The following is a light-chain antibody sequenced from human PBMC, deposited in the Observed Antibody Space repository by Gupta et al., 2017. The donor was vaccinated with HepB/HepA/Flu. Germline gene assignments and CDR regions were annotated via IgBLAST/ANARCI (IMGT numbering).Light chain of an antibody. CDR3: CSFTDSSAFVL. V-gene: IGLV2-23*02. CDR1: GRDVGRYNL. J-gene: IGLJ2*01. CDR2: EVT. Sequence: QSALTQPASVSWSPGQSITIPCTGTGRDVGRYNLVSWYQQHPGKAPKLIIYEVTTRPSGVSNRFSGSKSGSTASLTISGLQAEDEADYYCCSFTDSSAFVLFGGGTKLTVL.